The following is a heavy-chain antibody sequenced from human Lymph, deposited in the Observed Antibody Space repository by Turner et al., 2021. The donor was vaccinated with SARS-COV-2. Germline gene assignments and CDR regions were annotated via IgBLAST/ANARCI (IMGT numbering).Heavy chain of an antibody. J-gene: IGHJ4*02. D-gene: IGHD3-22*01. CDR1: GFTFSSYA. Sequence: EVQLLDSGGGLVQLGGSLRLSCAASGFTFSSYAMSWVRQDPGKGLEWVSTISGSGGSTYYADSVKGRFTISRDNSKNTLYLQMNSLRAEDTAVYYCAKNEMAMIVVVITLFDYWGQGTLVTVSS. CDR2: ISGSGGST. CDR3: AKNEMAMIVVVITLFDY. V-gene: IGHV3-23*01.